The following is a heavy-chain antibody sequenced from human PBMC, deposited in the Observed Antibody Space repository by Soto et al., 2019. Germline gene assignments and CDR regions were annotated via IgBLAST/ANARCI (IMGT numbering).Heavy chain of an antibody. Sequence: QVQLQESGPGLVKPSQTLSLTCTVSGGSISRDGYYWTWIRQHPGKGLEWIGYIYYTGITHYNPSLKSRVTISIDTSNNQFSLTVNSVTAADTSGYYCAGGTSSWFDYWGQGTRVTVSS. CDR3: AGGTSSWFDY. CDR2: IYYTGIT. V-gene: IGHV4-31*03. J-gene: IGHJ4*02. D-gene: IGHD6-13*01. CDR1: GGSISRDGYY.